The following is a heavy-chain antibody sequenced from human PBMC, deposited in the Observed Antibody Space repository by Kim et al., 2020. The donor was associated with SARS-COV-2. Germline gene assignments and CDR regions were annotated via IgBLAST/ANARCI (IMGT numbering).Heavy chain of an antibody. J-gene: IGHJ4*02. V-gene: IGHV4-34*01. Sequence: NSHPSLKSRVPISVDTSKNQFSLKLSSVTAADTAVYYCARGSGIAAADYWGQGTLVTVSS. D-gene: IGHD6-13*01. CDR3: ARGSGIAAADY.